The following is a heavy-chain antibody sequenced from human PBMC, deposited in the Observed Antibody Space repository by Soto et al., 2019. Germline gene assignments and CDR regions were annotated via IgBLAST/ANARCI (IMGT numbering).Heavy chain of an antibody. CDR3: ASLQTGYSSSWYLDY. CDR1: GFTFSSYS. V-gene: IGHV3-48*01. D-gene: IGHD6-13*01. Sequence: EVQLVESGGGLVQPGGSLRLSCAASGFTFSSYSMNWVRQAPGKGLEWVSHVSSSSSIIEYADSVKGRFTISRENAKNSLYLQMNSLRAEDTAVYYCASLQTGYSSSWYLDYWGQGTLVTVSS. J-gene: IGHJ4*02. CDR2: VSSSSSII.